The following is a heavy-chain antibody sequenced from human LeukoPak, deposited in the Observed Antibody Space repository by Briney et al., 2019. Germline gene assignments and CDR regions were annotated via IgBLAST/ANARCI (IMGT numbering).Heavy chain of an antibody. CDR1: GGSISSYY. J-gene: IGHJ4*02. CDR2: IYYSGST. D-gene: IGHD3-3*01. Sequence: SETLSLTCTVSGGSISSYYWSWIRQPPGKGLEWIGYIYYSGSTNYNPSLKSRVTISVDTSKNQFSLKLSSVTAADTAVYYCARISTLFGVAGKDYWGQGTLVTVSS. V-gene: IGHV4-59*01. CDR3: ARISTLFGVAGKDY.